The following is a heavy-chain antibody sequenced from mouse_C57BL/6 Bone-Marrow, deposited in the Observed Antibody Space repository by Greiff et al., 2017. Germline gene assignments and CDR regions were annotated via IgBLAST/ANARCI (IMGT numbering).Heavy chain of an antibody. D-gene: IGHD1-1*01. CDR2: INPSSGYT. Sequence: QVQLQQSGAELAKPGASVKLSCKASGYTFTSYWMHWVKQRPGQGLEWIGYINPSSGYTKYNQKFKDKATLTADKSSSTAYMQLSSLTYEDSAVYYCARIITTVGWYFDVWGTETTVTVSS. V-gene: IGHV1-7*01. J-gene: IGHJ1*03. CDR1: GYTFTSYW. CDR3: ARIITTVGWYFDV.